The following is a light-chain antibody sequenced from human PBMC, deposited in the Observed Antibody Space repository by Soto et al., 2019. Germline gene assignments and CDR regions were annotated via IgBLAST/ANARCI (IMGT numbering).Light chain of an antibody. CDR2: TAS. CDR1: QSISTW. Sequence: DIQMTQSPSTLSASVGDRVTITCRASQSISTWLAWYRQKPGKAPKLLIYTASSLESGVPSRFSGSGSGTEFTLTISSLQPDDFATYFCQQYNSWDTFGQGTKLEIK. J-gene: IGKJ2*01. V-gene: IGKV1-5*03. CDR3: QQYNSWDT.